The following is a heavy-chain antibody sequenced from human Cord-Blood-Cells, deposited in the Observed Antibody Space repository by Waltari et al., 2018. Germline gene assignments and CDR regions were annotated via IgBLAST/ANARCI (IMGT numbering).Heavy chain of an antibody. CDR1: GGSFSGYY. D-gene: IGHD3-22*01. CDR2: INHSGST. J-gene: IGHJ3*02. V-gene: IGHV4-34*01. Sequence: QVQLQQWGAGLLKPSETLSLTCAVYGGSFSGYYWSWIRQPPGTGLEWIGEINHSGSTNYNPSLKSRVTISVDTSKNQFSLKLSSVTAADTAVYYCARVLDYYDSSGYYYFAFDIWGQGTMVTVSS. CDR3: ARVLDYYDSSGYYYFAFDI.